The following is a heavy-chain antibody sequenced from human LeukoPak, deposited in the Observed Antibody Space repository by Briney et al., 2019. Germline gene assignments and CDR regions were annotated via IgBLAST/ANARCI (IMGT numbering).Heavy chain of an antibody. Sequence: SETLSLTCTVSGASISSSNYCWGWIRQPPGKGLEWIGTICYSGSTYYDPSLKSRVTISVDASKNQFSLKLSSVTAADTAVYYCARVGSGSYYTAQGTYQYYYMDVWGKGTTVTVSS. CDR1: GASISSSNYC. CDR3: ARVGSGSYYTAQGTYQYYYMDV. D-gene: IGHD1-26*01. V-gene: IGHV4-39*07. CDR2: ICYSGST. J-gene: IGHJ6*03.